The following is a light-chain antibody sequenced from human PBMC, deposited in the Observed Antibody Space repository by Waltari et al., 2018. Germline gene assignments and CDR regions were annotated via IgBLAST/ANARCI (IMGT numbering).Light chain of an antibody. J-gene: IGKJ3*01. V-gene: IGKV1-39*01. CDR1: QNISSY. CDR3: QQSYSTPFT. CDR2: AAS. Sequence: DIQMTQSPSSLSVSVGDRVTITCRASQNISSYLNWYQQKPGKAPKLVIYAASSLQSGVPSRFSGSGSGTDVTLTISNLQPEDFATYYCQQSYSTPFTFGPGTKVDIK.